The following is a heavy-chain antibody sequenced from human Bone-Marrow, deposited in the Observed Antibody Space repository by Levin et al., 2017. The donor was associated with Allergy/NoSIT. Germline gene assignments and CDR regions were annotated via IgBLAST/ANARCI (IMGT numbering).Heavy chain of an antibody. CDR2: IVVGSDNT. V-gene: IGHV1-58*01. CDR3: AARPPEYGSFDI. D-gene: IGHD4-17*01. J-gene: IGHJ3*02. CDR1: GFTFSGSD. Sequence: PGESLKISCKASGFTFSGSDVQWVRQARGQRLEWIGWIVVGSDNTKFAQKFQERVTISWDMSTSTAYMDLSSLRSDDTAVYYCAARPPEYGSFDIWGQGTMVTVSS.